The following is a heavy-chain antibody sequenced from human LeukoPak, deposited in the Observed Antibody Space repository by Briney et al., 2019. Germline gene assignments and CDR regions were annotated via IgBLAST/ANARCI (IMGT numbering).Heavy chain of an antibody. CDR2: ISGSGGST. J-gene: IGHJ4*02. D-gene: IGHD1-26*01. CDR1: GFSFSDYA. CDR3: TKDQSGSYRYYFDY. V-gene: IGHV3-23*01. Sequence: GGSLRLSCAASGFSFSDYAMSWVRQAPGKGLEWVSTISGSGGSTYYVDSVKGRFTFSRDNSKNTLYLQMNNLRAEDTAIYYCTKDQSGSYRYYFDYWGQGTLVTVSS.